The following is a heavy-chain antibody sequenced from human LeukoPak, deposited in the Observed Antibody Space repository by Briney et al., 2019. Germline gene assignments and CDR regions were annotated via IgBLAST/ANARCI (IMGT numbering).Heavy chain of an antibody. V-gene: IGHV3-33*01. CDR3: AREDIVEEPAARPIDH. Sequence: GGALRLSCAASGFAFSNYGMHWVRRAPGKGRVWVAILWYDGSDEYYADSVKGRFPISRDNSKNTLYLQMNSLRAEGTAVYYCAREDIVEEPAARPIDHWGQGILVTVSS. CDR1: GFAFSNYG. D-gene: IGHD2-2*01. J-gene: IGHJ4*02. CDR2: LWYDGSDE.